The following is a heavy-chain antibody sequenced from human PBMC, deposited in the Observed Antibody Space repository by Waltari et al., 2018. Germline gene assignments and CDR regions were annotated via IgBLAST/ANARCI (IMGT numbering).Heavy chain of an antibody. J-gene: IGHJ6*02. CDR1: EYTFPSSY. V-gene: IGHV1-46*01. Sequence: QVQLVQAGAEVKKPGASVKLSCKTSEYTFPSSYVHWVRQAPGQGLEWMGRINPSGGSTIYAQRFQGRVTMTRDTSTSTVYMELSSLKSEDTAVYYCATDTGALWMDVWGQGTTVTVSS. D-gene: IGHD2-21*01. CDR3: ATDTGALWMDV. CDR2: INPSGGST.